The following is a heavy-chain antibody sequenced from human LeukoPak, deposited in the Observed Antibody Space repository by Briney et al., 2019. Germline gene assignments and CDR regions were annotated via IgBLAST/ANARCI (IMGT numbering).Heavy chain of an antibody. CDR2: IYYSGST. CDR3: ARVRGYGYYYYYYMDV. D-gene: IGHD5-12*01. Sequence: SETLSLTCTVSGDSISSGDYYWGWIRQPPGKGLEWIGSIYYSGSTYYNPSLKSRVTISVDTSKNQFSLKLSSVTAADTAVYYCARVRGYGYYYYYYMDVWGKGTTVTVSS. V-gene: IGHV4-39*07. J-gene: IGHJ6*03. CDR1: GDSISSGDYY.